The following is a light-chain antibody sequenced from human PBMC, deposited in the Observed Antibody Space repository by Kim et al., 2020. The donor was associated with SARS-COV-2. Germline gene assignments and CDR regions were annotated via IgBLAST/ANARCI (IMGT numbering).Light chain of an antibody. CDR1: NSNIGACFN. CDR2: DNN. Sequence: RVTISCTGSNSNIGACFNVHWYQYLPGTAPKLLISDNNNRPSGVPDRCSASKSATSASLAITGLQAEDEADYYCQSFDSSLSGFVIFGGGTQLTVL. CDR3: QSFDSSLSGFVI. J-gene: IGLJ2*01. V-gene: IGLV1-40*01.